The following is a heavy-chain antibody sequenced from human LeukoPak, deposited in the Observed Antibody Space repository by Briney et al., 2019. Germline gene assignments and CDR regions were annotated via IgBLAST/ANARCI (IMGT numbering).Heavy chain of an antibody. CDR3: AKGQYGDYVIWYFDL. V-gene: IGHV3-23*01. Sequence: GGSLRLSCAASGFIFSSYALSWVRQAPGKGLQWVSGITGSGSSTFYADSVKGRFTISRDNSKNTLYLQMDSLRAEDTALYYCAKGQYGDYVIWYFDLWGRGTLVTVSS. D-gene: IGHD4-17*01. J-gene: IGHJ2*01. CDR1: GFIFSSYA. CDR2: ITGSGSST.